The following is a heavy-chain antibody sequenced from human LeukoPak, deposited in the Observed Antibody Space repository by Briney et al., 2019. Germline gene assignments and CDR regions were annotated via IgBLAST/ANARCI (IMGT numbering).Heavy chain of an antibody. D-gene: IGHD3-10*01. Sequence: SETLSLTCTVFEGSISIYYWNGIRQPPGKGLEWIGYIYNSGSSTIYNPSLQSRVTISVDMSKNQFSLRLSSVTAADTAVYFCVRDRELTYWGQGILVTVSS. CDR1: EGSISIYY. CDR3: VRDRELTY. CDR2: IYNSGSST. V-gene: IGHV4-59*01. J-gene: IGHJ4*02.